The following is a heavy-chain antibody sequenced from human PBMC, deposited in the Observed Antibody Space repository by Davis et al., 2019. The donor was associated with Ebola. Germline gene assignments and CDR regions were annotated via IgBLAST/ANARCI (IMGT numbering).Heavy chain of an antibody. D-gene: IGHD6-13*01. J-gene: IGHJ6*02. Sequence: ASVKVSCKASGYTFTSYYMHWVRQAPGQGLEWMGIINPSGGSTSYAQKFQGRVTMTRDTSTSTVYMELSSLRSDDTAVYYCARGYGSSSRYYYYGMDVWGQGTTVTVSS. CDR2: INPSGGST. V-gene: IGHV1-46*01. CDR3: ARGYGSSSRYYYYGMDV. CDR1: GYTFTSYY.